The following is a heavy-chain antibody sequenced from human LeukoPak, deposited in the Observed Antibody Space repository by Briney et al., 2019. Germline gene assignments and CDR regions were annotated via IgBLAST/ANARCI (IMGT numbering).Heavy chain of an antibody. D-gene: IGHD6-6*01. V-gene: IGHV4-30-2*01. CDR1: GGSISSGGYS. Sequence: SETLSLTCAVSGGSISSGGYSWSWIRQPPGKGLEWIGYIYHSGSTYYNPSLKSRVTISVDRSKNQFSLKLSSVTAADTAVYYCARGRHTLGYYYGMDVWGQGTTVTVSS. CDR3: ARGRHTLGYYYGMDV. CDR2: IYHSGST. J-gene: IGHJ6*02.